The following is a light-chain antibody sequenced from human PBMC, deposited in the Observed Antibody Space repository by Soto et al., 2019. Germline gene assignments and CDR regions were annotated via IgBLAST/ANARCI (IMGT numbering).Light chain of an antibody. Sequence: DIQMTQSPFSLSASVGDRVTITCRASQSISTYLNWYQQKPGKAPKVLVYAASSLQSGVPSRFSGSGSGTDFTLTISSLQPEDFATYSCQQSYTTPYTFGQGTKLEIQ. V-gene: IGKV1-39*01. CDR3: QQSYTTPYT. CDR2: AAS. CDR1: QSISTY. J-gene: IGKJ2*01.